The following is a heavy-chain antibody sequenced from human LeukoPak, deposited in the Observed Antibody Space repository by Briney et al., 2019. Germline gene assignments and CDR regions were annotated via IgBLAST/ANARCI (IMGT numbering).Heavy chain of an antibody. J-gene: IGHJ5*02. D-gene: IGHD3-16*02. CDR1: GYTFTSYG. CDR2: ISAYNGNT. V-gene: IGHV1-18*01. CDR3: ARGGGDDYVWGSYRPSNWFDP. Sequence: ASVKVSCKASGYTFTSYGISWMRQAPGQGLEWMGWISAYNGNTNYAQKLQGRVTMTTDTSTSTAYMELRSLRSDDTAVYYCARGGGDDYVWGSYRPSNWFDPWGQGTLVTVSS.